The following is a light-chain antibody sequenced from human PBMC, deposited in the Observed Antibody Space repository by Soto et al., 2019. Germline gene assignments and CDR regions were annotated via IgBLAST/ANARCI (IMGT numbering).Light chain of an antibody. CDR1: SSNVGSNF. V-gene: IGLV1-44*01. CDR3: AAWDDSRNGPL. CDR2: SDN. J-gene: IGLJ2*01. Sequence: QSVLTQPPSASGTPGQRVTISCSGSSSNVGSNFVNWYQHLPGTAPKLLIHSDNRRPSGVPDRFSGSKSGTSASLAISGLQSEDEADYYCAAWDDSRNGPLFGGGTKVTVL.